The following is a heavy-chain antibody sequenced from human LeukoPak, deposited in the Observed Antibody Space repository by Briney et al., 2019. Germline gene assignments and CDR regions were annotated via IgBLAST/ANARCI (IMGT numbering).Heavy chain of an antibody. CDR1: GVTSKY. J-gene: IGHJ4*02. Sequence: GGSLRLSCAASGVTSKYMTWVRQAPGKGGEGVSVIYNGGKTYYTDSGKGGFTISRDNSKSTLFVYLQMNSLRTDDTALYYCAGGGEAARSLAYWGQGALVTVSS. CDR2: IYNGGKT. V-gene: IGHV3-66*02. CDR3: AGGGEAARSLAY. D-gene: IGHD6-6*01.